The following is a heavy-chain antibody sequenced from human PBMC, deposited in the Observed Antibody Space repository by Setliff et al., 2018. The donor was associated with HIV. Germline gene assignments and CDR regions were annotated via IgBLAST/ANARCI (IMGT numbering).Heavy chain of an antibody. J-gene: IGHJ5*02. CDR1: GGSISTSRYY. CDR2: IYYSGGT. CDR3: ATSSPDSSAYSGWFDP. V-gene: IGHV4-61*05. D-gene: IGHD2-21*01. Sequence: PSETLSLTCTVSGGSISTSRYYWGWIRQPPGKGLEWIGYIYYSGGTKYNPSLKSRVTISVDTSKNQFSLMLSSVTAADTAVYYCATSSPDSSAYSGWFDPWGQGTLVTVSS.